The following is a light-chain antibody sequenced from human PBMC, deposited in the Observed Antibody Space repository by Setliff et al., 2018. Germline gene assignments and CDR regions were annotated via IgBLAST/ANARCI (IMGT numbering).Light chain of an antibody. J-gene: IGLJ2*01. V-gene: IGLV1-44*01. Sequence: QSVLTQPPSASGTPGQRVTISCSGSSSNIGSNTVNWYQQFPGTAPKLLIYTNNQRPSGVPDRFSGSKSGTSASLAISGPQSEDEADYYCAVWDDNLNGPVFGGGTKGTVL. CDR2: TNN. CDR1: SSNIGSNT. CDR3: AVWDDNLNGPV.